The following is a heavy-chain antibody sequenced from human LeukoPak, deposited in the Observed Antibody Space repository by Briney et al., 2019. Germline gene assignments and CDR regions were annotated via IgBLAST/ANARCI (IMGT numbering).Heavy chain of an antibody. CDR3: ARGPTDYYDSSGYYHYFDY. V-gene: IGHV4-59*01. CDR1: GGSFSGYY. J-gene: IGHJ4*02. D-gene: IGHD3-22*01. Sequence: SETLSLTCAVYGGSFSGYYWSWIRQPLGKGLEWIGYIYYSGSTNYNPSLKSRATISVDTSKNQFSLKLSSVTAADTAVYYCARGPTDYYDSSGYYHYFDYWGQGTLVTVSS. CDR2: IYYSGST.